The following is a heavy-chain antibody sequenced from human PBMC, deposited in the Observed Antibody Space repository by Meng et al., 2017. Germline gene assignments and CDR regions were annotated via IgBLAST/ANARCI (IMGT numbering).Heavy chain of an antibody. D-gene: IGHD3-10*01. CDR3: ARGRPFQRITMVRGVITFGGFDY. J-gene: IGHJ4*02. Sequence: GESLKISCAASGFTFSSYAMHWVRQAPGKGLEWVAVISYDGSNKYYADSVKGRFTISRDNSKSTLYLQMNSLRAEDTAVYYCARGRPFQRITMVRGVITFGGFDYWGQGTLVTVSS. V-gene: IGHV3-30*04. CDR1: GFTFSSYA. CDR2: ISYDGSNK.